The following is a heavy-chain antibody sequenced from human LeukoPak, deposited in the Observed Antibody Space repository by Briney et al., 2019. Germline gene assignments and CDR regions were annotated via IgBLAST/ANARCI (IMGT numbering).Heavy chain of an antibody. CDR1: DASISTYH. CDR3: ARNARDCSSVKCDDSSSAWAIEY. J-gene: IGHJ4*02. V-gene: IGHV4-59*08. Sequence: TSETLSLTCTASDASISTYHWSWIRQPPGKGLEWIGCISDSGSTKYNPSLKSRVTISVDTSKKQLSLKLTSVTAADTAVYFCARNARDCSSVKCDDSSSAWAIEYWGQGTLVTVSS. CDR2: ISDSGST. D-gene: IGHD2-2*01.